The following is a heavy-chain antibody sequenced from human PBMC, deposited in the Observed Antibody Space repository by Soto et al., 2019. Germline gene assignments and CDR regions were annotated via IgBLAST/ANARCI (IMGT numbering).Heavy chain of an antibody. Sequence: QVQLVQSGAEVKKPGASVKVSCKASGYTFTSYAMHWVRQAPGQRLEWMGWINAGNGNTKYSQKFQGRVTITSDTSASTAYMELSSLRSEDTAVYYCATVLRYFDWSHDAFDIWGQGTMVTVSS. J-gene: IGHJ3*02. CDR2: INAGNGNT. V-gene: IGHV1-3*01. D-gene: IGHD3-9*01. CDR1: GYTFTSYA. CDR3: ATVLRYFDWSHDAFDI.